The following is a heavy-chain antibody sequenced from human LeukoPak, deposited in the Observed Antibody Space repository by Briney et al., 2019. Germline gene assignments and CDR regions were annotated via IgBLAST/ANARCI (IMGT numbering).Heavy chain of an antibody. V-gene: IGHV4-39*07. CDR3: AREKIGYYDSSGRGWFDP. CDR2: ISYSGST. Sequence: SETLSLTCTVSGGSISNRNYYWGWIRQPPGKGLEWIGSISYSGSTYYNPSLRSRVTISVDTSKKQFSLKLSSVTAADTAVYYCAREKIGYYDSSGRGWFDPWGQGTLVTVSS. CDR1: GGSISNRNYY. D-gene: IGHD3-22*01. J-gene: IGHJ5*02.